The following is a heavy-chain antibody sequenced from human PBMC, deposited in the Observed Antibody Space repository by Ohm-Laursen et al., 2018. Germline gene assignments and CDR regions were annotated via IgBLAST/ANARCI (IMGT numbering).Heavy chain of an antibody. Sequence: GSLRLSCSASGFTFSDYYMSWIRQAPGKGLEWVSYISSSGSTIYYADSVKGRFTVSRDNGKSSLYLQMNSLRAEDTAVYYCAREGVAAFDYWGKGTLVTVSS. CDR1: GFTFSDYY. J-gene: IGHJ4*02. CDR2: ISSSGSTI. V-gene: IGHV3-11*01. D-gene: IGHD6-19*01. CDR3: AREGVAAFDY.